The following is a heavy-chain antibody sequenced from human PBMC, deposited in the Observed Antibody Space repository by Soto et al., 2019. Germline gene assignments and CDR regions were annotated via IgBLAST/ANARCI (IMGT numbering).Heavy chain of an antibody. D-gene: IGHD2-2*01. CDR2: IDYDGTTT. CDR3: TRGPRASSGGTGAY. CDR1: GFSFDSYW. J-gene: IGHJ1*01. Sequence: EGQLLESGGGLVQPGGSLRLSCTASGFSFDSYWMHWVRQAPGQGPMWVSRIDYDGTTTNYADSVKGRFTISRDNAKSTLYLQMNSLRPEDTAVYYCTRGPRASSGGTGAYWGKGTLVTVSS. V-gene: IGHV3-74*02.